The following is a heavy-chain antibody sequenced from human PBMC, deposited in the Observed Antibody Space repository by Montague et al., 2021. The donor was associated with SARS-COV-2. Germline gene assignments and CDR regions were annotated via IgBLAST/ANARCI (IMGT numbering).Heavy chain of an antibody. CDR1: GGSFSGYY. CDR3: ARRGYSYYYYGTDV. V-gene: IGHV4-34*01. D-gene: IGHD5-24*01. Sequence: SETLSLTCAVYGGSFSGYYWSWIRQPPGKGLAWIGEIKHSGSTHCNPSLKSRVTISVDTSKNQFSLKLSSVTAADTAVYYCARRGYSYYYYGTDVCGPGTTVTVS. J-gene: IGHJ6*02. CDR2: IKHSGST.